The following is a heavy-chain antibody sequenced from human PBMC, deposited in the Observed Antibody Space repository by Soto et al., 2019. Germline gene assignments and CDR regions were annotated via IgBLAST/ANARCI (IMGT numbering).Heavy chain of an antibody. D-gene: IGHD1-20*01. V-gene: IGHV1-46*03. CDR1: GYTFTSYG. CDR3: AIISLEGHWFDP. CDR2: INPSGGST. J-gene: IGHJ5*02. Sequence: ASVKVSCKASGYTFTSYGISWVRQAPGQGLEWMGIINPSGGSTSYAQKFQGRVTMTRDTSTSTVYMELSSLRSEDTAVYYCAIISLEGHWFDPWGQGTLVTVSS.